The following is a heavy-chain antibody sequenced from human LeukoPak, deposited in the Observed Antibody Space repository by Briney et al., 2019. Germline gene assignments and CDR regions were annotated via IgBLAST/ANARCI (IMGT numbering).Heavy chain of an antibody. CDR3: ARARGYSGYGSYYFDY. CDR2: MNPNSGNT. CDR1: GYTFTSYD. V-gene: IGHV1-8*01. J-gene: IGHJ4*02. D-gene: IGHD5-12*01. Sequence: GASVKVSCKASGYTFTSYDINWVRQAAGQGLEWMGWMNPNSGNTGYAQKFQGRVTVTRNTSISTAYMELSSLRSEDTAVYYCARARGYSGYGSYYFDYWGQGMLVTVSS.